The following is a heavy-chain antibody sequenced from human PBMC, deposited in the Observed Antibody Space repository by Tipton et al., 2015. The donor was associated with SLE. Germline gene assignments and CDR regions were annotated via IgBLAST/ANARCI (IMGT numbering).Heavy chain of an antibody. CDR3: ARDRSSVSD. D-gene: IGHD5/OR15-5a*01. CDR2: AYHSGST. CDR1: GGSVSSSSKY. Sequence: TLSLTCTVSGGSVSSSSKYWAWIRQPPGKGLEWIGIAYHSGSTYYNPSLESRVTISIDTSKNQFSLKLTSVTAADTAVYFCARDRSSVSDWGQGTQVIVSP. J-gene: IGHJ4*02. V-gene: IGHV4-39*07.